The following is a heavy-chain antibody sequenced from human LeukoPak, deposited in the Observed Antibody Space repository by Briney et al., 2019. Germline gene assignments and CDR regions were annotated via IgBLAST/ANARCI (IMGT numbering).Heavy chain of an antibody. J-gene: IGHJ3*02. CDR3: AKTYYYDSSANNRAFDI. Sequence: GGSLRLSCAASGFTFSSFWMTWVRQAPGKGLEWVADIKRDGSEKFYVDSVKGRFTISRDNAKNSLNLQVSSLRAEDTAVYYCAKTYYYDSSANNRAFDIWGQGTMVTVSS. CDR1: GFTFSSFW. V-gene: IGHV3-7*05. CDR2: IKRDGSEK. D-gene: IGHD3-22*01.